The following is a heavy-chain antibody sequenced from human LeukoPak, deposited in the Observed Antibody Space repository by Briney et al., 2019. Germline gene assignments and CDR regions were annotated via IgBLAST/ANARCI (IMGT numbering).Heavy chain of an antibody. CDR1: GFTFSSYS. D-gene: IGHD3-3*01. CDR2: ISSSSSYI. V-gene: IGHV3-21*01. Sequence: PGGSLRLSCAASGFTFSSYSMNWVRQAPGKGLEWVSSISSSSSYIYYADSVKGRFTISRDNAKNSLYLQMNSLRAEDTAVYYCARDLVDYYGFWSGYYTSYNGYYFDYWGQGTLVTVSS. CDR3: ARDLVDYYGFWSGYYTSYNGYYFDY. J-gene: IGHJ4*02.